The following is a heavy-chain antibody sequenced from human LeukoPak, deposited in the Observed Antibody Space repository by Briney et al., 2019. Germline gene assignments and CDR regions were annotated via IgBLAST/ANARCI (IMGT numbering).Heavy chain of an antibody. Sequence: SVKVSCKASGGTFSSYAISWVRQAPGQGLEWMGGIIPIFGTANYAQKFQGRVTITADESTSTAYMELSSLRSEDTAVYYCARRMAVAARSLGYYFGMGVWGQGTQVNVS. J-gene: IGHJ6*02. V-gene: IGHV1-69*01. CDR2: IIPIFGTA. CDR1: GGTFSSYA. D-gene: IGHD6-19*01. CDR3: ARRMAVAARSLGYYFGMGV.